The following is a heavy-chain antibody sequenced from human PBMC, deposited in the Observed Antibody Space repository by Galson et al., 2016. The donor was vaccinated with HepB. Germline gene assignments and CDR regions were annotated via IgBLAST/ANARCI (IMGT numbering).Heavy chain of an antibody. CDR1: GYTFTGYY. D-gene: IGHD1-26*01. J-gene: IGHJ4*02. V-gene: IGHV1-69-2*01. CDR2: VHLEDGET. Sequence: VKVSCKVSGYTFTGYYIHWVQQAPGKGLEWMGLVHLEDGETIYAQKFQGGVTITADTSRDTAYMELSSLRSEDTAVYYCETVSRSGTSSDYWGQGTLVTVSS. CDR3: ETVSRSGTSSDY.